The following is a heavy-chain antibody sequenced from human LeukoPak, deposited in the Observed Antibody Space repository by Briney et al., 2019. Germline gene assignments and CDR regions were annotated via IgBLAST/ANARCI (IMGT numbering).Heavy chain of an antibody. D-gene: IGHD6-13*01. CDR2: IKQDGSEK. CDR3: ARDFRRSSKDFDY. V-gene: IGHV3-7*01. J-gene: IGHJ4*02. Sequence: PGGSLRLSCAASGFTFSSYWMSWVRQAPGKGLEWVANIKQDGSEKYYVDSVKGRFTISRDNAKNSLYLQMNSLRAEDTAVYYCARDFRRSSKDFDYWGQGTLVTVSS. CDR1: GFTFSSYW.